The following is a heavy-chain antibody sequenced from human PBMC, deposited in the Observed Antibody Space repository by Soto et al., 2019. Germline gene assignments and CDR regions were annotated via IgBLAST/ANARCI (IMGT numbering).Heavy chain of an antibody. D-gene: IGHD3-22*01. CDR1: GFTFTAYY. Sequence: QVHLVQSGAEVKKPGASVRVSCKVSGFTFTAYYMHWVRQAPGQGLEWMGWINPDNGATKSAQKFQGRVPMTRDTSITTVYMEMSSLRSDDTAVYFCARDPRGGRYYETGGYYYTGGNWFDPWGQGTLVTVSS. V-gene: IGHV1-2*02. CDR2: INPDNGAT. CDR3: ARDPRGGRYYETGGYYYTGGNWFDP. J-gene: IGHJ5*02.